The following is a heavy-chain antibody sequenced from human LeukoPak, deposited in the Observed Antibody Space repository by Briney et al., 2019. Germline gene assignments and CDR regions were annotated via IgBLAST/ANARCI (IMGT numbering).Heavy chain of an antibody. D-gene: IGHD3-9*01. CDR1: GFIFSNYD. CDR3: TRDLMDYDVSTGLHHYYMDV. J-gene: IGHJ6*02. V-gene: IGHV3-13*01. Sequence: GGSRRLSCAASGFIFSNYDMHWVRHASGRGLEWVSAIDTAGDTYFPDSVKGRFAISRENAKNSLYLQMNSLRAGDTAVYYCTRDLMDYDVSTGLHHYYMDVWGQGTTVTVSS. CDR2: IDTAGDT.